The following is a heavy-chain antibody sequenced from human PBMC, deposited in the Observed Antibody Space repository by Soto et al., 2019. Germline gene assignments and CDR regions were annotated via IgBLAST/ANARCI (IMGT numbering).Heavy chain of an antibody. CDR1: GYTFTSYD. Sequence: QVQLVQSGAEVKKPGASVKVSCKASGYTFTSYDINWVRQATGQGLEWMGWMNPNSGNTGYAQKFQGRVTMTRNTSISTAYMELSSLRSEDTAVYYCARVYGDYVVYYYYMDVWGKGTTVTVSS. D-gene: IGHD4-17*01. J-gene: IGHJ6*03. CDR3: ARVYGDYVVYYYYMDV. V-gene: IGHV1-8*01. CDR2: MNPNSGNT.